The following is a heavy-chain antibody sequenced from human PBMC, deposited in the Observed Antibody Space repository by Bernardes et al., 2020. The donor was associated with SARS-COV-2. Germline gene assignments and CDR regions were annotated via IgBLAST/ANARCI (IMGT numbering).Heavy chain of an antibody. CDR1: GVERSTGGVG. Sequence: SGATQTKPTQTHTLTCSTSGVERSTGGVGVGRIRQPPGKALEWIALIYWDDDKRYSPSLKSRLTITKDTSKNQVVLTMTNMDPVDTATYYCAHRAEVVADQFDYWGQGTLVTVSS. D-gene: IGHD2-15*01. J-gene: IGHJ4*02. CDR2: IYWDDDK. CDR3: AHRAEVVADQFDY. V-gene: IGHV2-5*02.